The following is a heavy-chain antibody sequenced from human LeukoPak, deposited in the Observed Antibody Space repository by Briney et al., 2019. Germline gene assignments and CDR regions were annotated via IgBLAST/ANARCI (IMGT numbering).Heavy chain of an antibody. Sequence: EASVKVSCKASGGTFSSYAISWVRQAPGQGLEWMGGIIPIFGTANYAQKFQGRVTITADESTSTAYMELSSLRSEDTAVYYCAGDRGDNWFDPWGQGTLVTVSS. D-gene: IGHD7-27*01. V-gene: IGHV1-69*13. CDR1: GGTFSSYA. J-gene: IGHJ5*02. CDR2: IIPIFGTA. CDR3: AGDRGDNWFDP.